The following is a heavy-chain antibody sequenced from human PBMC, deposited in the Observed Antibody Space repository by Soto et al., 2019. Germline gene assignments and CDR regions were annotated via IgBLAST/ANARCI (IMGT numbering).Heavy chain of an antibody. CDR2: VHHSWGS. D-gene: IGHD3-10*01. V-gene: IGHV4-59*08. J-gene: IGHJ6*02. CDR1: GGSISSYY. CDR3: ARQGFGPLHGLVDV. Sequence: QVQLQESGPGLVKPSETLSLSCTVSGGSISSYYWSWFRQSPGKRMEWIGYVHHSWGSSYNRSFQSRVAISLDTSKSQFSLKVTSVTATDTAVYYCARQGFGPLHGLVDVWGQGTTVTVSS.